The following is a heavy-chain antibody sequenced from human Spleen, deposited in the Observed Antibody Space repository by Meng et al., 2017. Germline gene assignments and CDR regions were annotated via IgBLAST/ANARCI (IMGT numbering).Heavy chain of an antibody. V-gene: IGHV4-30-2*05. CDR1: GDSISSGGYS. D-gene: IGHD2-2*01. J-gene: IGHJ4*02. CDR2: IYYSGST. Sequence: QLQLQESGPGLVKPSQTLSLTCAVSGDSISSGGYSWSWIRQPSGKGLEWIGYIYYSGSTYYNPSLKSRVTISVDTSKNQFSLKLSSVTAADTAMYYCARVGDCSNNSCQFKYLDYWGQGTLVTVSS. CDR3: ARVGDCSNNSCQFKYLDY.